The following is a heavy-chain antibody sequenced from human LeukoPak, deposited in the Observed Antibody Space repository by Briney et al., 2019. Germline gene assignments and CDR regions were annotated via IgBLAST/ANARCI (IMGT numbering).Heavy chain of an antibody. Sequence: ASVKVSCKASGYTFTSYYIHWVRQAPGQGLEWMGIINPSGGSTSYAQKFQGRVTMTRDTSTSTVYMELSSLRSEDTAVYYCARDSPLTMVRGALDYWGQGTLVTVSS. CDR2: INPSGGST. D-gene: IGHD3-10*01. CDR3: ARDSPLTMVRGALDY. J-gene: IGHJ4*02. V-gene: IGHV1-46*01. CDR1: GYTFTSYY.